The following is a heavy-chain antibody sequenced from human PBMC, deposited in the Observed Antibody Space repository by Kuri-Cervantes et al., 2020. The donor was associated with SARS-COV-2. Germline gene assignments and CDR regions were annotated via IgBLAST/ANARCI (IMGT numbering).Heavy chain of an antibody. J-gene: IGHJ4*02. CDR1: GFTSNIYA. CDR3: ARDVMSNYGYFDY. D-gene: IGHD4-11*01. V-gene: IGHV3-23*01. Sequence: GESLKISCVASGFTSNIYAMTWVRQAPGKGLEWVSVISTSGGSAYYADSVRGRFTISRDNAKNSLYLQMNSLRAEDTAVYYCARDVMSNYGYFDYWGQGTLVTDSS. CDR2: ISTSGGSA.